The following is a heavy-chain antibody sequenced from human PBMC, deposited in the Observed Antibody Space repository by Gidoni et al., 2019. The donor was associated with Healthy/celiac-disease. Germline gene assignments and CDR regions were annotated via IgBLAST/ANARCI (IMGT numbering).Heavy chain of an antibody. CDR2: ISAYNGNT. CDR1: GYTFTSYG. Sequence: QVQLLQSGAEVKKPGASVKVSCKASGYTFTSYGLSWVRQAPGQGLEWMGWISAYNGNTNYAQKLQGRVTMTTDTSTSTAYMELRSLGSDDTAVYYCARAQRHSSGLYYYYGMDVWGQGTTVTVSS. J-gene: IGHJ6*02. V-gene: IGHV1-18*01. CDR3: ARAQRHSSGLYYYYGMDV. D-gene: IGHD6-19*01.